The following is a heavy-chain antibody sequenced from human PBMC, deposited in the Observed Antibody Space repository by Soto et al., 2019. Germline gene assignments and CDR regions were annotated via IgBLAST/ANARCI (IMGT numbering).Heavy chain of an antibody. CDR2: ICYSGST. CDR3: ARGVRYFDY. V-gene: IGHV4-59*01. J-gene: IGHJ4*02. CDR1: GGSICSYF. D-gene: IGHD3-10*01. Sequence: SETLTLTCTVSGGSICSYFRSWIRQPPGKGLEWIGYICYSGSTNYNPSLKSRVTISVDASKNQFSLKLSSVTAADTAVYYCARGVRYFDYWGQGTRVTVSS.